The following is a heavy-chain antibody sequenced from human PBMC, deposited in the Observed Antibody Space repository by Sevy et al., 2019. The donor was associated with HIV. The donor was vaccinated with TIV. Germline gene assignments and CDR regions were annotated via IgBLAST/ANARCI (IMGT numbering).Heavy chain of an antibody. J-gene: IGHJ4*02. D-gene: IGHD1-20*01. V-gene: IGHV1-69*13. CDR3: ARSPITGTTWAFDY. Sequence: ASVKVSCKASGGTFSSYAISWVRQAPGQGLEWMGGIITIFGTANYAQKFQGRVTITADESTSTAYMELSSLRSEDTAVYYCARSPITGTTWAFDYWGQGTLVTVSS. CDR1: GGTFSSYA. CDR2: IITIFGTA.